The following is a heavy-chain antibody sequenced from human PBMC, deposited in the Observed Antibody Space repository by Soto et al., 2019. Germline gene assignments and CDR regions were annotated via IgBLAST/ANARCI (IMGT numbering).Heavy chain of an antibody. CDR2: IHHSGST. D-gene: IGHD1-1*01. Sequence: QVQLHQWGAGLLKPSETLSLTCAVYGGSFSGYYWSWISQPPGKGLEWIGEIHHSGSTNYNPSLKSRVTISVDTSKNQFSLNLSSVTGADTAVYYCARCNWNVRFDPWGQGTLVNVSS. CDR1: GGSFSGYY. V-gene: IGHV4-34*01. CDR3: ARCNWNVRFDP. J-gene: IGHJ5*02.